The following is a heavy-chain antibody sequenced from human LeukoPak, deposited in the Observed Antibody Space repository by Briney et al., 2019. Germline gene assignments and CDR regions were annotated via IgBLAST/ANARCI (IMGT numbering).Heavy chain of an antibody. D-gene: IGHD2-2*01. Sequence: GGSLRLSCAASGITFSSYWMSWVRQAPGKGLEWVANIKQDGSEKYYVDSVKGRFTISRDNAKTSLYLQMNSLRAEDTAVYYCARDSEDIVVVPAHMAFDIWGQGTMVTVSS. V-gene: IGHV3-7*01. CDR3: ARDSEDIVVVPAHMAFDI. CDR1: GITFSSYW. CDR2: IKQDGSEK. J-gene: IGHJ3*02.